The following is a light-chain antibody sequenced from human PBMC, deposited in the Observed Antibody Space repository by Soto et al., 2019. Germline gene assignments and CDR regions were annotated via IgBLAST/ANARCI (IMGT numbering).Light chain of an antibody. V-gene: IGKV3-15*01. J-gene: IGKJ2*01. CDR1: QSVSSN. CDR3: QQYTERRLT. Sequence: VSPRVSTNISCRASQSVSSNLAWYQQKPGQAPRLLIYGASTRVTGVPARFSGSGSGTDLTLTIICLQSEDFALYYCQQYTERRLTLGQGTKVDNK. CDR2: GAS.